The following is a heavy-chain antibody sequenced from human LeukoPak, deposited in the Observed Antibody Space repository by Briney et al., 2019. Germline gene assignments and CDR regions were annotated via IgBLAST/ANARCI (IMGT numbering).Heavy chain of an antibody. CDR2: ISSGGSTI. Sequence: GGSLRLSCAASGFTFSDYYMTWIRQAPGKGLEWVSYISSGGSTIYYADSVKGRFTISRDNAKNSLYLQMNSLRAEDTAVYYCATGREQWLTLFDYWGQGTLVTVSS. V-gene: IGHV3-11*01. J-gene: IGHJ4*02. CDR1: GFTFSDYY. CDR3: ATGREQWLTLFDY. D-gene: IGHD6-19*01.